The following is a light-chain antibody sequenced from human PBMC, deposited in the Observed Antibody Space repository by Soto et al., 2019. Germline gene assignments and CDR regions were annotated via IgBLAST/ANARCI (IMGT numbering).Light chain of an antibody. V-gene: IGLV2-14*01. J-gene: IGLJ1*01. CDR2: DVT. CDR1: SSDVGGYNY. Sequence: QSALTQPASVSGSPGQSITISCTGTSSDVGGYNYVSWYQQHPGKAPKVMIYDVTNRPSGVSNRFSGSKSGNTASLTISGLQAEDEADYYRSSFTTAGSTYYVFGSGTKVTVL. CDR3: SSFTTAGSTYYV.